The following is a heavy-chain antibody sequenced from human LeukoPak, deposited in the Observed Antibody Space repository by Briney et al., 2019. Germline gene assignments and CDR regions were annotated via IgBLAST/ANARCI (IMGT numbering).Heavy chain of an antibody. V-gene: IGHV2-70*11. CDR1: GFSVSTSGMF. D-gene: IGHD2-15*01. Sequence: SGPTLVNPTQTLTLTCTFSGFSVSTSGMFVSWIRQPPGRALEWLARIDWDDDKYYSTSLKTSLNISTDTSKTQVVLTMTNMAPVPTATYYFIRLPSLGSGLPFSDYSGNGTQVTVSS. CDR2: IDWDDDK. CDR3: IRLPSLGSGLPFSDY. J-gene: IGHJ4*01.